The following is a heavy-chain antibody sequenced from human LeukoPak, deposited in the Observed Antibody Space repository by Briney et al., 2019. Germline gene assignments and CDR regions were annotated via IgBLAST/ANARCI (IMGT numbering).Heavy chain of an antibody. J-gene: IGHJ4*02. CDR2: INPSGGST. CDR3: ARDRGWYGGYYFDY. CDR1: GYTFTSYY. D-gene: IGHD6-19*01. V-gene: IGHV1-46*01. Sequence: ASVKVSCKASGYTFTSYYMHWVRQAPGQGLEWMGIINPSGGSTSYAQKLQGRVTMTTDTSTSTAYMELRSLRSDDTAVYYCARDRGWYGGYYFDYWGQGTLVTVSS.